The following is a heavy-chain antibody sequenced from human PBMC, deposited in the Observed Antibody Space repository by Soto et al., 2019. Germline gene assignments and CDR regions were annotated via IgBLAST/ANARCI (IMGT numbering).Heavy chain of an antibody. CDR2: ISSSSSYT. CDR1: GFTFSYSY. V-gene: IGHV3-11*06. D-gene: IGHD2-21*02. J-gene: IGHJ4*02. CDR3: ARDLAYCGGDCYQGYFDY. Sequence: GGSLRLSCAASGFTFSYSYISWIRQAPGKGLEWIAYISSSSSYTDYADNVKGRFTISRDNAKNSLYLQMNSLRAEDTAVYYCARDLAYCGGDCYQGYFDYWGQGTLVTVSS.